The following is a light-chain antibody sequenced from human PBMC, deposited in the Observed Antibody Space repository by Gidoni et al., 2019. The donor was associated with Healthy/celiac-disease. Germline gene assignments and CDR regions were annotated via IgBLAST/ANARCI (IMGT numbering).Light chain of an antibody. V-gene: IGLV2-11*01. CDR1: SRDVGGYNY. CDR3: CSYAGSYPHV. J-gene: IGLJ1*01. Sequence: QSALTQPRSVSASPGQSVTISSTGTSRDVGGYNYVSLYQQPPGKAPTLMIYDVSKRPSGVPDRFSGSKSGNTASLTISGLQAEDEADYYCCSYAGSYPHVFGTGTKVTVL. CDR2: DVS.